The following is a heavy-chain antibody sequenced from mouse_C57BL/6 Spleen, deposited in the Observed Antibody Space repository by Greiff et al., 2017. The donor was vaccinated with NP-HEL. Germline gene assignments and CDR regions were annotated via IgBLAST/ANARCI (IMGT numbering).Heavy chain of an antibody. CDR1: GYTFTSYW. D-gene: IGHD1-1*01. CDR3: AQFGSSSDY. J-gene: IGHJ2*01. V-gene: IGHV1-69*01. Sequence: QVQLQQSGAELVMPGASVKLSCKASGYTFTSYWMHWVKQRPGQGLEWIGEIDPSDSYTNYNQKFKGKSTLTVDKSSSTAYMQLSSLTSEDSAVYYCAQFGSSSDYWGQGTTLTVSS. CDR2: IDPSDSYT.